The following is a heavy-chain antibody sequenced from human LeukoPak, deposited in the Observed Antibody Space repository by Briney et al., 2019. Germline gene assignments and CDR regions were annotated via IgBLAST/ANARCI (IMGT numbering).Heavy chain of an antibody. Sequence: ASETLSLTCTVSGGSISPYYWSWIRQPPGKGLEWIGYIYYSGSTNYNPSLKSRVTISVDTSKNQFSLKLNSVTAADTAVYYCAKGGGRFEYWGQGTLVTVSS. CDR1: GGSISPYY. CDR3: AKGGGRFEY. CDR2: IYYSGST. V-gene: IGHV4-59*01. J-gene: IGHJ4*02. D-gene: IGHD2-15*01.